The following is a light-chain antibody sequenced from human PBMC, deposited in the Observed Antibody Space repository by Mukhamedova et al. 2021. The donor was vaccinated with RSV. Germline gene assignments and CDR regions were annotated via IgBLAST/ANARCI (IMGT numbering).Light chain of an antibody. CDR2: KAS. Sequence: WYQRRVHGKAPNLLIYKASSLETGVPSRFSSSGSGTDFTLIISSLQPDDLGTYYCQQYNTYPYTFGQGTKLEI. J-gene: IGKJ2*01. V-gene: IGKV1-5*03. CDR3: QQYNTYPYT.